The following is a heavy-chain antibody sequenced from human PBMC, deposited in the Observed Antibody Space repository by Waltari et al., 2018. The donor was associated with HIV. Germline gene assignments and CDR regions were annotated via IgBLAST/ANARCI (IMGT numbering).Heavy chain of an antibody. J-gene: IGHJ4*01. V-gene: IGHV5-51*03. CDR3: ARLDGGSTGYFDY. D-gene: IGHD1-26*01. Sequence: EVQLVLPEAEVKKRGESLTLSCKGAGYNFLNYWIGWVVQTPEKGVEFMGIRFIGDADTRYSPSFQCQVTVSGDKSVSTAYLHWSSLKASDSAMDYCARLDGGSTGYFDYWGQGTLVTVS. CDR2: RFIGDADT. CDR1: GYNFLNYW.